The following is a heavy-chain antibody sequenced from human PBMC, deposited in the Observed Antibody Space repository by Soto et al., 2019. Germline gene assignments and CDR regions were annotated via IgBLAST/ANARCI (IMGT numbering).Heavy chain of an antibody. J-gene: IGHJ5*02. CDR3: ARVGNSNDGLGS. CDR1: GGTFSSYT. CDR2: IIPIFGTA. Sequence: GASVKVSCKASGGTFSSYTISWVRQAPGQGLEWMGGIIPIFGTANYAQKFRGRVTITADESTRTAYMELTSVTAADTAVYYCARVGNSNDGLGSWGQGALVTVSS. D-gene: IGHD1-1*01. V-gene: IGHV1-69*13.